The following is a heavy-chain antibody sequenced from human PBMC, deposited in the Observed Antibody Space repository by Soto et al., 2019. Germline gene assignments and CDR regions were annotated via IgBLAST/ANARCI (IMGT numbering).Heavy chain of an antibody. CDR2: INSD. Sequence: GGSLRLSCAASGFTFSSYWMHWVRQAPGKGLVWVSRINSDYAVSVKSRITINPDTSKNQFSLHLNSVTPEDTAVYYCAGTTSLQWYYMDVWGKGTTVTVSS. CDR1: GFTFSSYW. D-gene: IGHD1-7*01. CDR3: AGTTSLQWYYMDV. V-gene: IGHV3-74*01. J-gene: IGHJ6*03.